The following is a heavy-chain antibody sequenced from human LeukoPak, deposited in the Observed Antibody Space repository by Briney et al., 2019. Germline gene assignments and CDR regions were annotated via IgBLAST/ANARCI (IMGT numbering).Heavy chain of an antibody. CDR2: IYYSGTT. D-gene: IGHD3-10*01. CDR3: ARGITMVRGVIHPFDY. V-gene: IGHV4-59*01. CDR1: VGSFSSYY. J-gene: IGHJ4*02. Sequence: AETLSLTCTVSVGSFSSYYWSWIRQPPGKGLEWIRYIYYSGTTNYNPSLKSRVTISVDTSNNQFSLKLSSVTAADTAVYYCARGITMVRGVIHPFDYWGQGTLVTVSS.